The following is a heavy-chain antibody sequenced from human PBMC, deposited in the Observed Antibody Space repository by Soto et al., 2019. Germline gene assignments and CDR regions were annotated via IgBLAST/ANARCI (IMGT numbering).Heavy chain of an antibody. CDR3: AKPTQPYDYIGGSYRSYDAFDI. V-gene: IGHV4-39*01. J-gene: IGHJ3*02. Sequence: SETLSLTCTVSGGSISSSSYYWGWIRQPPGKGLEWIGSIYYSGSTYYNPSLKSRATISVDTSKNQFSLKLSSVTAADTAVYYCAKPTQPYDYIGGSYRSYDAFDIWGQGTMVTVSS. D-gene: IGHD3-16*02. CDR2: IYYSGST. CDR1: GGSISSSSYY.